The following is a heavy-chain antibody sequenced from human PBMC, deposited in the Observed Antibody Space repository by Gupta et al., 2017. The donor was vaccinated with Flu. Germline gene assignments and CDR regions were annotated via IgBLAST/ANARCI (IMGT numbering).Heavy chain of an antibody. CDR3: TTVGRGFSNEYYYGMVV. CDR1: TFTFNSAW. J-gene: IGHJ6*02. CDR2: IKSANDGGTA. Sequence: EVRLVESGGDLVKPGGSLRLACAASTFTFNSAWMTWVRQAPGKGPEWVGLIKSANDGGTAEYAAPVKGRFTISRDDSKNMLFLELKSLKIEDTAVYYCTTVGRGFSNEYYYGMVVRGQGTTVTVSS. D-gene: IGHD6-6*01. V-gene: IGHV3-15*01.